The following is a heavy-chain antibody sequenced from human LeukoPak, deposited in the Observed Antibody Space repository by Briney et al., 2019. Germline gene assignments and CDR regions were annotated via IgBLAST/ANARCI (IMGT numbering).Heavy chain of an antibody. CDR1: GGSISSGGYY. Sequence: KPSQTLSLTCTVSGGSISSGGYYWSWIRQPPGKGLEWIGYIYHSGSTYYNPSLKSRVTISVDRSKNQFSLKLSSVTAADTAVYYCARDDAADPPFDYWGQGTLVTVSS. D-gene: IGHD6-13*01. CDR3: ARDDAADPPFDY. CDR2: IYHSGST. V-gene: IGHV4-30-2*01. J-gene: IGHJ4*02.